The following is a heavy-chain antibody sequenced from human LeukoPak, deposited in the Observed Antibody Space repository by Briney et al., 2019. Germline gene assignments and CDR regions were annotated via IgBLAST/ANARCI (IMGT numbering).Heavy chain of an antibody. Sequence: GGSLRLSCAASGFTFSSYEMNWVRQAPGKGLEWVSYISSSGSTIYYADSVKGRFTSSRDNAKNSLYLQMNSLRAEDTAVYYCVELGITMIGGVWGKGTTVTISS. D-gene: IGHD3-10*02. CDR2: ISSSGSTI. CDR1: GFTFSSYE. CDR3: VELGITMIGGV. V-gene: IGHV3-48*03. J-gene: IGHJ6*04.